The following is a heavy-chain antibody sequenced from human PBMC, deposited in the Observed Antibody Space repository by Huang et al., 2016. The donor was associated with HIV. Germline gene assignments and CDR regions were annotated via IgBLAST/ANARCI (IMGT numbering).Heavy chain of an antibody. J-gene: IGHJ3*02. V-gene: IGHV4-59*01. Sequence: QVQLQESGPGLVKPSETLTLTCTVSGVSIRRSITNYFWSWIRQPPGKGLEGFGNIYHRGSTNYNPARKSRVTISVNTSRNQFSLTLKSLTAADTAVYFCASPKLDCSGGSCYSGNAFDIWGQGTMVAVSS. CDR2: IYHRGST. CDR1: GVSIRRSITNYF. CDR3: ASPKLDCSGGSCYSGNAFDI. D-gene: IGHD2-15*01.